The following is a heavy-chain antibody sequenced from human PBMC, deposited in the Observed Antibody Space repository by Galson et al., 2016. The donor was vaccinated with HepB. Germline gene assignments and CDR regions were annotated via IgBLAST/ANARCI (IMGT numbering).Heavy chain of an antibody. CDR2: IFHSGRV. CDR3: ARQYWGGPSDY. Sequence: ETLSLTCTVSGVSISSSDWWSWVRQPPGQGLEWIGQIFHSGRVNYTPSLASRVTISIDTSNNHFSLRLTSVTAADTALYYCARQYWGGPSDYWGQGTLVIVSS. V-gene: IGHV4-4*02. J-gene: IGHJ4*02. D-gene: IGHD2/OR15-2a*01. CDR1: GVSISSSDW.